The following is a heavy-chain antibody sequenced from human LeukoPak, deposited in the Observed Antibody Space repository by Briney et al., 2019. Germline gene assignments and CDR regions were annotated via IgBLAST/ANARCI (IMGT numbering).Heavy chain of an antibody. J-gene: IGHJ4*02. CDR3: AREPSYTSSWYTSCDY. Sequence: GGSLRLSCVASGFNFNNYNMNWVRQAPGKGLEWVSYITLSSSTIYYADSVKGRFTISRDNAKNSVYLQMDSLRAEDTAVYYCAREPSYTSSWYTSCDYWGQGTLVTVSS. D-gene: IGHD6-13*01. CDR2: ITLSSSTI. CDR1: GFNFNNYN. V-gene: IGHV3-48*01.